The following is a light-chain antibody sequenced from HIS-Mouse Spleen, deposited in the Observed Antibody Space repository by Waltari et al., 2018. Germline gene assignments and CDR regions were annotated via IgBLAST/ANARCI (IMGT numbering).Light chain of an antibody. CDR1: RSAVGGYNY. CDR2: EVS. CDR3: SSYTSSSTYV. J-gene: IGLJ1*01. Sequence: QSALTQPASVSGSPGQSIPISCTGTRSAVGGYNYVPWYQPHPGKAPKLMIYEVSNRPSGVSNRFSGSKSGNTASLTISGFQAEDEADYYCSSYTSSSTYVFGTGTKVTVL. V-gene: IGLV2-14*01.